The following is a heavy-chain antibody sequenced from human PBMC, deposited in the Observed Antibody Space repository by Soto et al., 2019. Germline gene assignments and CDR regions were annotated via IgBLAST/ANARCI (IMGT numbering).Heavy chain of an antibody. D-gene: IGHD3-10*01. J-gene: IGHJ4*02. V-gene: IGHV1-69*02. CDR3: ATNYGSGSTHFDY. CDR1: GGTFSSYT. Sequence: QVQLVQSGTEVKKPGSSVKVSCTASGGTFSSYTINWVRQAPGHGPEWMGRFIPMVGMTNYAQKFQGRVTISADKSTSTLYMHLNSRRSEDTAVYYCATNYGSGSTHFDYWGQGTLVTVSS. CDR2: FIPMVGMT.